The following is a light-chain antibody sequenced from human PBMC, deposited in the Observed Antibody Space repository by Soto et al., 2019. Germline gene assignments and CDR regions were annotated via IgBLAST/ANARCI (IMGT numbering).Light chain of an antibody. Sequence: QPVLTQPASGSGSHGQSSTISCTGTSSDVGYYDYVSWYQQHPGKAPKLMIYAVSSRPSGVSNRFSGSKSGNTASLTISGLQAEDEADYYCSSYTSSSTLGVFGTGTKVTVL. CDR2: AVS. CDR1: SSDVGYYDY. V-gene: IGLV2-14*01. CDR3: SSYTSSSTLGV. J-gene: IGLJ1*01.